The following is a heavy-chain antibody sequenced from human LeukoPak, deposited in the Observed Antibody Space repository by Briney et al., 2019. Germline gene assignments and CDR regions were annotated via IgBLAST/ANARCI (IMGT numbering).Heavy chain of an antibody. D-gene: IGHD3-10*01. CDR2: ISGSGGNT. CDR1: GFTFSSYA. CDR3: AKTPKIRGVSNFDY. Sequence: GGSLRLSCAASGFTFSSYAMSWVRQGPGKGLEWVSGISGSGGNTYYADSVKGRFTISRDNSKNTVYLQMNSLRTEDTAVYYCAKTPKIRGVSNFDYWGQGTLVTVSS. V-gene: IGHV3-23*01. J-gene: IGHJ4*02.